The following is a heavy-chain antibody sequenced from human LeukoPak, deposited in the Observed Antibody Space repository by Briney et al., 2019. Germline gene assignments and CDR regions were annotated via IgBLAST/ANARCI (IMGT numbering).Heavy chain of an antibody. CDR3: ARDNGYCSSTSCSGYYYGMDV. CDR2: ISYDGSNK. Sequence: GRSLRLSCAASGFTFSSYAMHWVRQAPGKGLEWVAVISYDGSNKYYADSVKGRFTISRDNSKNTLYLQMNSLRAEDTAVYYCARDNGYCSSTSCSGYYYGMDVWGKGTTVTVSS. J-gene: IGHJ6*04. V-gene: IGHV3-30-3*01. CDR1: GFTFSSYA. D-gene: IGHD2-2*03.